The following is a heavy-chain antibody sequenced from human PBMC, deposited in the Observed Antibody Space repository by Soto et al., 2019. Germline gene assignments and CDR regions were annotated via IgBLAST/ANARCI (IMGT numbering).Heavy chain of an antibody. D-gene: IGHD3-22*01. CDR2: IYYSGTS. J-gene: IGHJ5*02. Sequence: SETLSLTCAVSGGSISNDNWWSWVRQAPGKGLEWIGEIYYSGTSNYNPSLKNRVTISIDKSKNQFSLNLNSMTAADTAVYYCAAYDSSRRGWFDPWGQGTLVTVSS. CDR3: AAYDSSRRGWFDP. CDR1: GGSISNDNW. V-gene: IGHV4-4*02.